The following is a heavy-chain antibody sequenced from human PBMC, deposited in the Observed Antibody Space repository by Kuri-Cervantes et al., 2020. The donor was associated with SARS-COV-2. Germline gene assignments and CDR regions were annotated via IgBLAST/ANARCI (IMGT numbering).Heavy chain of an antibody. Sequence: SETLSLTCTVSGGSISSYYWSWIRQPPGKGLEWIGYIYYSGSTDYNPSLKSRVTISVDTSKNQFSLKLSSVTAADTAVYYCARSWEDYYGSGSYPTFDYRGQGTLVTVSS. CDR3: ARSWEDYYGSGSYPTFDY. CDR2: IYYSGST. D-gene: IGHD3-10*01. V-gene: IGHV4-59*01. J-gene: IGHJ4*02. CDR1: GGSISSYY.